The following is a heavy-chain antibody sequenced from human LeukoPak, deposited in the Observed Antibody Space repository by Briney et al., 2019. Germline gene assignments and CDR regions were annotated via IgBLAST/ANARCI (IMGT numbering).Heavy chain of an antibody. CDR2: TIPIFGTA. V-gene: IGHV1-69*13. CDR1: RGTFSSYA. J-gene: IGHJ4*02. CDR3: ARGEKDDYDILTGYDY. D-gene: IGHD3-9*01. Sequence: SVKVSCKASRGTFSSYAISWVRRAPGQGLEWMGGTIPIFGTANYAQKFQGRVTISADESTSTAYMELSSLRFEDTAVYYCARGEKDDYDILTGYDYWGQGTLVTVSS.